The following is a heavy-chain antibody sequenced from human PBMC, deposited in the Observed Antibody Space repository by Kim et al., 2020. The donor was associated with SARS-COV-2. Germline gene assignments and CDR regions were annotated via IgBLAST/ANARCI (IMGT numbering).Heavy chain of an antibody. Sequence: GGSLRLSCAASGFTFSNYAMSWVRQAPGKGLEWVSTISYSGYSTYYADSGRGRFTISRDNSKNTLYLQMNSLSAEDTALYYCAREAIVTTINSPVGYWGQGTLVTVSS. V-gene: IGHV3-23*01. CDR1: GFTFSNYA. D-gene: IGHD5-12*01. CDR2: ISYSGYST. J-gene: IGHJ4*02. CDR3: AREAIVTTINSPVGY.